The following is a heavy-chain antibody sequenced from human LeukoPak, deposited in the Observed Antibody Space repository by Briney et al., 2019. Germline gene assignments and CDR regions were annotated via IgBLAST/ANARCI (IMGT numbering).Heavy chain of an antibody. CDR2: ISPYTGDT. V-gene: IGHV1-18*04. CDR1: GYTFSSYG. D-gene: IGHD3-16*02. CDR3: ARDQYDSVWGSYRPYFDF. Sequence: ASVKVSCKASGYTFSSYGISWVRQAPGQGLEWMGSISPYTGDTRYAERLQDRVIMTTDTSTRTAYMELRSLTSDDTAVFYCARDQYDSVWGSYRPYFDFWGQGTLVTVSS. J-gene: IGHJ4*02.